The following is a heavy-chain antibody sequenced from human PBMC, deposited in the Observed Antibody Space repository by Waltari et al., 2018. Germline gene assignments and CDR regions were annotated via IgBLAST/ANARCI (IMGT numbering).Heavy chain of an antibody. CDR3: ARVPWQQLTYYFDY. CDR1: GYTFTGYY. D-gene: IGHD6-13*01. Sequence: QVQLVQSGAEVKKPGASVKVSCKASGYTFTGYYMHWVRQAPGQGLEWMGWINPNGGGTNYAQKFQGRVTMTRDTSISTAYMELSRLRSDDTAVYFCARVPWQQLTYYFDYWGQGTLVTVSS. CDR2: INPNGGGT. J-gene: IGHJ4*02. V-gene: IGHV1-2*02.